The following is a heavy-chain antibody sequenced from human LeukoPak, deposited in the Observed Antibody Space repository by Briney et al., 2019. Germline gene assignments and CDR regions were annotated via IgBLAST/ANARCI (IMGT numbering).Heavy chain of an antibody. V-gene: IGHV4-31*03. J-gene: IGHJ4*02. CDR2: IYDSGTT. Sequence: SETLSLTCTVSGGSIRNGGYYWSWIRQHPGKGLEWIGYIYDSGTTYYNPALQSRVTMSVDLSDNHFSLRMRSMTAAGTAVYFCARGGDRRGFDYWGQGTLVTVSS. CDR3: ARGGDRRGFDY. D-gene: IGHD1-14*01. CDR1: GGSIRNGGYY.